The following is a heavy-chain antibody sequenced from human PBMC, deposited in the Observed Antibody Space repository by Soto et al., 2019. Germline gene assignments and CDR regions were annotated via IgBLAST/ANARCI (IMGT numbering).Heavy chain of an antibody. CDR1: GGSISSSSYY. D-gene: IGHD5-18*01. Sequence: QLQLQESGPGLVKPSETLSLTCTVSGGSISSSSYYWGWIRQPPGKGLEWIGNVFYSGSTYYKSSLKSRVTISVDTSKNQFSLILSSVTAADTAVYYCARLTHRSGYSYGYDFWGQGTLVTVSS. J-gene: IGHJ4*02. CDR2: VFYSGST. CDR3: ARLTHRSGYSYGYDF. V-gene: IGHV4-39*01.